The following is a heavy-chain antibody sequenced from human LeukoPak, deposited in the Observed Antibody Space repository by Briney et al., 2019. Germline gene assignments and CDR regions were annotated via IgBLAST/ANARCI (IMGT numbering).Heavy chain of an antibody. CDR1: GFTFSSYA. V-gene: IGHV3-30-3*01. J-gene: IGHJ2*01. Sequence: GGSLRLSCAASGFTFSSYAMHWVRQAPGKGLEWVAVISYDGSNKYYADSVKGRFTISRDNSKNTLYLQMNSLRAEDTAVYYCARDEVSGSYHYWYFDLWGRGTLVTVSS. CDR3: ARDEVSGSYHYWYFDL. D-gene: IGHD1-26*01. CDR2: ISYDGSNK.